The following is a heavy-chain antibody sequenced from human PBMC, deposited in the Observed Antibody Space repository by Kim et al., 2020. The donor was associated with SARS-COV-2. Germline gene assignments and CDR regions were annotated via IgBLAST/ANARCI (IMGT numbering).Heavy chain of an antibody. CDR3: ARGLWFLERVCWFDP. CDR2: INHSGST. J-gene: IGHJ5*02. D-gene: IGHD3-3*01. Sequence: SETLSLTCAVYGGSFSGYYWSWIRQPPGKGLEWIGEINHSGSTNYNPSLKSRVTISVDTSKNQFSLKLSSVTAADTAVYYCARGLWFLERVCWFDPWGQGTLVTVSS. V-gene: IGHV4-34*01. CDR1: GGSFSGYY.